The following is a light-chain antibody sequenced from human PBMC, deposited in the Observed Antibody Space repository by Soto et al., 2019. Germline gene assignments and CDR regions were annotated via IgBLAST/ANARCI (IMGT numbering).Light chain of an antibody. J-gene: IGKJ1*01. CDR3: QQYNNWPRT. V-gene: IGKV3-15*01. Sequence: EIVMTQSPATLSVSPGERATLSCRASQSVSSNLAWYQQKPGQAPRLLIYGASTRATGIPARFSVSGSGTEVTITISRLKHEDCSVYDCQQYNNWPRTFCQGTKVDIK. CDR2: GAS. CDR1: QSVSSN.